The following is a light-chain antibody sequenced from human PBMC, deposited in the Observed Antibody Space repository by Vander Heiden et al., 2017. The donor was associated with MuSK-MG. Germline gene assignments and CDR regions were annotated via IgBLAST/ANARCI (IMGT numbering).Light chain of an antibody. CDR3: SSYTSSSTLVV. J-gene: IGLJ2*01. V-gene: IGLV2-14*01. Sequence: QSALTHPAPVSGSPGQSITISCTGTSSDVGGYNYVSWYQQHPGKAPKLMIYDVSNRPSGVSNRFSGSKSGNTASLTISGLQAEDEADYYCSSYTSSSTLVVFGGGTKLTVL. CDR1: SSDVGGYNY. CDR2: DVS.